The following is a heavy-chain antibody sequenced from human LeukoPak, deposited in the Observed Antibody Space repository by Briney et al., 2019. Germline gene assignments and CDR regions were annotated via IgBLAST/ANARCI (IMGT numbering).Heavy chain of an antibody. J-gene: IGHJ5*02. V-gene: IGHV3-21*04. CDR3: ARETSVGATA. CDR2: ISSSSSYI. Sequence: GGSLRLSCAASGFTFSSYSMNWVRQAPGKGLEWVSSISSSSSYIYYADSVKGRFTISRDNSKNTVYLQMNSLRAEDTAVYYCARETSVGATAWGQGTLVTVSS. D-gene: IGHD1-26*01. CDR1: GFTFSSYS.